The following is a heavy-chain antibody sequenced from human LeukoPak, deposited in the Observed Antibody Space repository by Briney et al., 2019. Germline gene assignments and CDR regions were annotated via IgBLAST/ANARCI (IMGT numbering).Heavy chain of an antibody. D-gene: IGHD3-3*01. CDR1: GYNFNDYA. Sequence: GGSLRLSCAASGYNFNDYAMHWVRQAPDKGLEWVAAICYDGSNKYYADSVKGRFTISRDNSKSTLYLQMDSLRAEDTAVYYCAKDNDLWNSHHRGRGLDYWGQGTLVTVSS. CDR2: ICYDGSNK. CDR3: AKDNDLWNSHHRGRGLDY. V-gene: IGHV3-33*06. J-gene: IGHJ4*02.